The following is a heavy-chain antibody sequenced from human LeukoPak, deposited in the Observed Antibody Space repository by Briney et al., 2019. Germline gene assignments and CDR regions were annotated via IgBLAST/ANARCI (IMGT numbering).Heavy chain of an antibody. CDR1: GGSISSYY. CDR2: IYYSGST. J-gene: IGHJ4*02. D-gene: IGHD3-16*02. Sequence: SETLSLTCTVSGGSISSYYWSWIRQPPGKGLEWIGYIYYSGSTNYNPSLKSRVTISVDTSKNQFSLKLSSVTAADTAVYYCARGPDNYDYVWGSYRSTRGYDYWGQGTLVTVSS. CDR3: ARGPDNYDYVWGSYRSTRGYDY. V-gene: IGHV4-59*12.